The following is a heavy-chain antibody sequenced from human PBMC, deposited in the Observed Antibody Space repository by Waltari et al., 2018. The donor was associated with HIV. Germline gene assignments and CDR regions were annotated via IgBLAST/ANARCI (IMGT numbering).Heavy chain of an antibody. CDR3: ARSRPFYSAAGGYYPGTFDI. D-gene: IGHD3-22*01. Sequence: QMQLQESGPGLVKPSETLSLTCNVSGASMSSYYWTWIRDSPGIGLEWTGHIYDTEKDDYNPSLKSRVTMSLDMSKNQVSLRLTSVTTADTAMYYCARSRPFYSAAGGYYPGTFDIWGQGRMVTVS. J-gene: IGHJ3*02. V-gene: IGHV4-59*01. CDR1: GASMSSYY. CDR2: IYDTEKD.